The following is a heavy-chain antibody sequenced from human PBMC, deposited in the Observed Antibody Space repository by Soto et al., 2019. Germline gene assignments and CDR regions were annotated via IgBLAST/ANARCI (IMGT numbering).Heavy chain of an antibody. CDR3: ARALINDFWSGYYKPAYFDY. V-gene: IGHV1-18*01. CDR2: ISAYNGNT. Sequence: ASVKVSCKASGGTFSSYAISWVRQAPGQGLEWMGWISAYNGNTNYAQKLQGRVTMTTDTSTSTAYMELRSLRSDDTAVYYCARALINDFWSGYYKPAYFDYWGQGTLVTAPQ. D-gene: IGHD3-3*01. J-gene: IGHJ4*02. CDR1: GGTFSSYA.